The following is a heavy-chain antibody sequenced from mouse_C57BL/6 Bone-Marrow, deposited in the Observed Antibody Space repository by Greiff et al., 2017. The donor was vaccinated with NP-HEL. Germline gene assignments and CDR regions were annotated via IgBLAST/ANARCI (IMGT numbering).Heavy chain of an antibody. Sequence: EVKLVESGGDLVKPGGSLKLSCAASGFTFSSYGMSWVRQTPDKRLEWVATLSSGGSYTYYPDSVKGRFTISRDNAKNTLYLQMSSLKSEDTAMYYCARDPLYYYGSSPYAMDYWGQGTSVTVSS. V-gene: IGHV5-6*01. CDR2: LSSGGSYT. CDR3: ARDPLYYYGSSPYAMDY. D-gene: IGHD1-1*01. J-gene: IGHJ4*01. CDR1: GFTFSSYG.